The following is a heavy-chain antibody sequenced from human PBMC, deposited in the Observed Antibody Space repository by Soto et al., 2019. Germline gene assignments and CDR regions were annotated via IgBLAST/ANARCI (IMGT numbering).Heavy chain of an antibody. J-gene: IGHJ4*03. CDR2: ISGSGAST. Sequence: PGGSLRLSCLASGFTFTKYALAWVRPAPGKGLEWVSAISGSGASTYDADSVKGRFTISRDNSNNTLYLQMNSLRAEDTGVYDCAKTAGVITVITSFDLWGQGTPVTVSS. CDR1: GFTFTKYA. CDR3: AKTAGVITVITSFDL. D-gene: IGHD3-16*01. V-gene: IGHV3-23*01.